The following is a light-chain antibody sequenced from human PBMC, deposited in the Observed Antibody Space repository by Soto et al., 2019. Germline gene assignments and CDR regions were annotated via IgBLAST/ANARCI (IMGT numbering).Light chain of an antibody. CDR3: SSYTGGNPSYV. Sequence: QSVLTQPPSASGSPGQSVTISCTGTSSDVSGYDYVSWYQQHPGKAPKLMIYEVTIRPSGVSDRFSGSKSGNTASLTVSGLQAEDEADYYCSSYTGGNPSYVFGTGTKLTVL. V-gene: IGLV2-8*01. CDR1: SSDVSGYDY. J-gene: IGLJ1*01. CDR2: EVT.